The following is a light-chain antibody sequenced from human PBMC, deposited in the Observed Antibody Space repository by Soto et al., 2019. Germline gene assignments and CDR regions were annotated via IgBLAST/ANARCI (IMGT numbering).Light chain of an antibody. J-gene: IGKJ1*01. CDR1: QSISSY. Sequence: DIQMTQSPSSLSASVGDRVTITCRASQSISSYLNWYQQKPGKAPKLLIYAAFSLQSGVPSRFSGSGSGTDFTLTISSLQPEDFATYYCQQSYSTPEPFGQGTKVDI. CDR3: QQSYSTPEP. CDR2: AAF. V-gene: IGKV1-39*01.